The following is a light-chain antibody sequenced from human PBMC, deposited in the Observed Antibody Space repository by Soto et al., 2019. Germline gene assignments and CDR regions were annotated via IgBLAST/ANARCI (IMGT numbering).Light chain of an antibody. Sequence: EIVLTQSPATLSLSPGERATLSCRASQSVSTYLAWYQQKPGQAPRLLIYDVSNRATGIPARFSGSGSGTDFTLTISGLDPEDFAVYYCQQRTDWPITFGQGTRLEIK. CDR1: QSVSTY. CDR2: DVS. V-gene: IGKV3-11*01. J-gene: IGKJ5*01. CDR3: QQRTDWPIT.